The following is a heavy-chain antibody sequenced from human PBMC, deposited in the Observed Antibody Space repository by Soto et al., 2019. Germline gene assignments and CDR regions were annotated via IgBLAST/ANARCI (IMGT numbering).Heavy chain of an antibody. CDR2: ISYDGSNK. J-gene: IGHJ4*02. CDR3: ARETTLKSFDY. CDR1: GFTFSSYA. D-gene: IGHD4-17*01. V-gene: IGHV3-30-3*01. Sequence: GGSLRLSCAASGFTFSSYAMHWVRQAPGKGLEWVAVISYDGSNKYYADSVKGRFTISRDNSKNTLYLQMNSLRAEDTAVYYCARETTLKSFDYWGQGTLVTVSS.